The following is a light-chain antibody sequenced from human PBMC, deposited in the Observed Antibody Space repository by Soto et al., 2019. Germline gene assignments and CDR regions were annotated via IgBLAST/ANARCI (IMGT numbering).Light chain of an antibody. CDR1: SSDVGYYNY. Sequence: QSALTQPPSASGSPGQSVTISCTGTSSDVGYYNYVSWYQQHPGKAPKLMIYEVNNRPSGVPDRFSGSRSGNTASLTVSRLQAEDEASYYCSSHAGRNNYVIFGGGTKLTVL. CDR3: SSHAGRNNYVI. V-gene: IGLV2-8*01. J-gene: IGLJ2*01. CDR2: EVN.